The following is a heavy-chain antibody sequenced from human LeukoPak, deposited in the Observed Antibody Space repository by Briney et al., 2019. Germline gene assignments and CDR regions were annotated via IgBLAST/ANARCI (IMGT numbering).Heavy chain of an antibody. Sequence: KASETLSLTCAVYGGSFSGYYWSWIRQPPGKGLEWIGEINHSGSTNYNPSLKSRVTISVDTSKNQFSLKLSSVTAADTAVYYCAEYQMASGSDMLWGRGTLVTVSS. V-gene: IGHV4-34*01. CDR3: AEYQMASGSDML. J-gene: IGHJ4*02. CDR1: GGSFSGYY. D-gene: IGHD3-10*01. CDR2: INHSGST.